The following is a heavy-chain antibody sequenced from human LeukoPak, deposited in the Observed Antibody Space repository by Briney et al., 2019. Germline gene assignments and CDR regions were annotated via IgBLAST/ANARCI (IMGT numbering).Heavy chain of an antibody. V-gene: IGHV4-59*01. CDR1: GGSISSYY. CDR2: IYYSGST. D-gene: IGHD6-13*01. J-gene: IGHJ6*02. CDR3: ARGRPIAAAGSFYYYYGMDV. Sequence: PSETLSLTCTVSGGSISSYYWSWIRQPPGKGLGWIGYIYYSGSTNYNPSLKSRVTISVDTSKNQFSLKLSSVTAADTAVYYCARGRPIAAAGSFYYYYGMDVWGQGTTVTVSS.